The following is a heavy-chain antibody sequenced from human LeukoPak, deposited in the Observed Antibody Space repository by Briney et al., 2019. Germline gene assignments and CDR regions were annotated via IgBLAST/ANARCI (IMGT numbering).Heavy chain of an antibody. V-gene: IGHV3-30*02. J-gene: IGHJ4*02. D-gene: IGHD6-19*01. Sequence: GGSLRLSCAASGFTFSSYGMHWVRQAPGKGLEWVAFIRYDGSNKYYADSVKGRFTISRDTSKNTVSLQMNSLRAEDTAVYYCAGDKTTGGWYEFDYWGQGTLVTVSS. CDR1: GFTFSSYG. CDR3: AGDKTTGGWYEFDY. CDR2: IRYDGSNK.